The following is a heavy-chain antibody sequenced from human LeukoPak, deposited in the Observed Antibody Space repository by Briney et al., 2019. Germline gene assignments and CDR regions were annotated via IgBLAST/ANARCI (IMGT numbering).Heavy chain of an antibody. CDR1: GFTFSSYW. Sequence: GGSRRLSCAASGFTFSSYWMSWVRQAPGKGLEWVANIKQDGSEKYYVDSVKGRFTISRGNAKNSLYLQMNSLRAEDTAVYYCARMGIAAAGDFDYWGQGTLVTVSS. CDR3: ARMGIAAAGDFDY. J-gene: IGHJ4*02. CDR2: IKQDGSEK. V-gene: IGHV3-7*01. D-gene: IGHD6-13*01.